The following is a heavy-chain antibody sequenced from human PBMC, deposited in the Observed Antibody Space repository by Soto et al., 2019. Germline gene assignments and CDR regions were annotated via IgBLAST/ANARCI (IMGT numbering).Heavy chain of an antibody. CDR3: ARGPPRWDFWSGYNHAFDI. CDR1: GYTFTGYY. D-gene: IGHD3-3*01. Sequence: GASVKVSCKASGYTFTGYYMHWVRQAPGQGLEWMGWINPNSGGTNYAQKFQGWVTMTRDTSISTAYMELSRLRSDDTAVYYCARGPPRWDFWSGYNHAFDIWGQGTMVTVSS. J-gene: IGHJ3*02. CDR2: INPNSGGT. V-gene: IGHV1-2*04.